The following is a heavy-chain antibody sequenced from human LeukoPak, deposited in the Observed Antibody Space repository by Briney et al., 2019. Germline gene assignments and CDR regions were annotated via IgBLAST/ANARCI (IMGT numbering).Heavy chain of an antibody. CDR2: ISAYNGNT. CDR3: ARGRFDSSGWYWSPFDP. Sequence: GASVKVSCKASGYTFTSYGISWVRQASGQGLEWMGWISAYNGNTNYAQKLQGRVTMTTDTSTSTAYMELRSLRSDDTAVYYCARGRFDSSGWYWSPFDPWGQGTLVTVSS. CDR1: GYTFTSYG. V-gene: IGHV1-18*01. D-gene: IGHD6-19*01. J-gene: IGHJ5*02.